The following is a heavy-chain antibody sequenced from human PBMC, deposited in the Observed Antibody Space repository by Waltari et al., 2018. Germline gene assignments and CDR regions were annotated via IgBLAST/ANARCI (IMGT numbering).Heavy chain of an antibody. V-gene: IGHV3-21*01. D-gene: IGHD7-27*01. CDR2: ISSSSGYT. J-gene: IGHJ4*02. CDR3: ATGGWGFYLDY. Sequence: EVHLVESGGGLVKPGGSLRLSCAASGFSFSDYSMNWVRQAPGKGLEWVSSISSSSGYTHYADSVKGRFTISSDNAKNSLYLQMNSLRAEDTAVYYCATGGWGFYLDYWGQGTLVTVSS. CDR1: GFSFSDYS.